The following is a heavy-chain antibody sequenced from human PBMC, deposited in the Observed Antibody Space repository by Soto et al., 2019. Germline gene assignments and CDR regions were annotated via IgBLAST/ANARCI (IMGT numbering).Heavy chain of an antibody. CDR2: ISSSSSTI. CDR1: GFTFSSYS. J-gene: IGHJ6*02. D-gene: IGHD4-17*01. CDR3: ARSGADYYYYGMDV. V-gene: IGHV3-48*02. Sequence: GGSLRLSCAASGFTFSSYSMNWVRQAPGKGLEWVSYISSSSSTIYYADSVKGRFTISRDNAKDSLYLQMNSLRDEDTAVYYCARSGADYYYYGMDVWGQGTTVTVFS.